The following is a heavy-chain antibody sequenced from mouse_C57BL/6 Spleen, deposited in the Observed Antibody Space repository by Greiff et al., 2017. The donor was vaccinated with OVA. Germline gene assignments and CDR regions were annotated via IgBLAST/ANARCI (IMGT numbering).Heavy chain of an antibody. CDR2: IYPGDGDT. J-gene: IGHJ4*01. V-gene: IGHV1-82*01. CDR1: GYAFSSSW. Sequence: QVQLQQSGPELVKPGASVKISCKASGYAFSSSWMNWVKQRPGKGLEWIGRIYPGDGDTNYNGTFKGKATLTADKSSSTAYMQLSSLTSEDSAVYFCSRPFGDYYAMDYWGQGTSVTVSS. CDR3: SRPFGDYYAMDY.